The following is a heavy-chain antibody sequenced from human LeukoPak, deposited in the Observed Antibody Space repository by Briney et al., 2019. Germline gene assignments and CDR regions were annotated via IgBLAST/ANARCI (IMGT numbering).Heavy chain of an antibody. CDR1: GGTFSSYA. V-gene: IGHV1-69*13. CDR2: IIPIFGTA. J-gene: IGHJ4*02. D-gene: IGHD2-2*01. Sequence: ASVKVSCKASGGTFSSYAISWVRQAPGQGLEWMGGIIPIFGTANYAQKFQGRVTITADESTSTAYMEPSSLRSEDTAVYYCARDLRYCSSTSCSNWGQGTLATVSS. CDR3: ARDLRYCSSTSCSN.